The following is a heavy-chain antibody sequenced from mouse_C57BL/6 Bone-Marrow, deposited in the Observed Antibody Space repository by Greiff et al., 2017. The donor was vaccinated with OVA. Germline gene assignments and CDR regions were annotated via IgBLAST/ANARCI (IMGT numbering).Heavy chain of an antibody. CDR2: IDPANGDT. J-gene: IGHJ2*01. Sequence: EVQLQQSGAELVRPGASVKLSCTASGFNFTDGYMHWVKQRPEQGLEWIGWIDPANGDTEYASKFQGKATITADTSSNTAYLQLSSLTSEDTAVYYCTTDAAVPFNDWGQGTTLTVSS. CDR1: GFNFTDGY. CDR3: TTDAAVPFND. V-gene: IGHV14-4*01.